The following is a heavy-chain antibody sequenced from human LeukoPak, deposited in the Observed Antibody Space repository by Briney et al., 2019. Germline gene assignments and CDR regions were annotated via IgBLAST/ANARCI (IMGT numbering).Heavy chain of an antibody. D-gene: IGHD3-3*01. CDR2: ISGTGDST. CDR3: TWGGSGYYAY. Sequence: GGSVRLCCAASGFTFSSYSMNWVRQVPGKGLEWVSVISGTGDSTYYADSVKGRFTISRDNSKNTLYLQMNSLRADDTAVYFCTWGGSGYYAYWGQGMLVTVSS. J-gene: IGHJ4*02. V-gene: IGHV3-23*01. CDR1: GFTFSSYS.